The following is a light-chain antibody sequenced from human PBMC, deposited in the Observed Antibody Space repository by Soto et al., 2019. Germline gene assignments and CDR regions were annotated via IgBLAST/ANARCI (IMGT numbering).Light chain of an antibody. CDR2: EVS. J-gene: IGLJ3*02. V-gene: IGLV2-14*01. CDR3: SSYTSTNTWV. Sequence: QSALTQPASVSGSPGQLITISCTGTSSDVGGYNYVSWYQQHPGKAPKFLIYEVSNRPSGVSNRFSGSKSGNTASLTISGLQAEDEADYYCSSYTSTNTWVFGGGTKLTVL. CDR1: SSDVGGYNY.